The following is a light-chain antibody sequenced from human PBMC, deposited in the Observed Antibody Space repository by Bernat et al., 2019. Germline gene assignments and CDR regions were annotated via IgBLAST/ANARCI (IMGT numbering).Light chain of an antibody. Sequence: QSALTQPASVSGSPGQSITISCTGTSIDVGGYNYVSWYQPHPGKAPKLMIYDVSNRPSGVSNRFSGSKSGNTASLTISGLQAEDEADYYCSSYTSSSTPWVFGGGTKLTVL. CDR1: SIDVGGYNY. V-gene: IGLV2-14*01. J-gene: IGLJ3*02. CDR2: DVS. CDR3: SSYTSSSTPWV.